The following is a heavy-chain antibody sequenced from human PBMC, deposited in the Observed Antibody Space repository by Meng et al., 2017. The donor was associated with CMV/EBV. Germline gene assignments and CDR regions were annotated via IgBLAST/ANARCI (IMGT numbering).Heavy chain of an antibody. J-gene: IGHJ6*02. CDR2: INRGDSVI. CDR1: TFTLSNHD. V-gene: IGHV3-48*03. CDR3: TKDQGISGYSMDV. D-gene: IGHD3-3*01. Sequence: GESLKISCSSSTFTLSNHDMNWVRQAPGKGLEWLSHINRGDSVIAYADSVRGRFTISRDIAKNSLYLQMISLRVEDTALYYCTKDQGISGYSMDVWGQGTTVTVSS.